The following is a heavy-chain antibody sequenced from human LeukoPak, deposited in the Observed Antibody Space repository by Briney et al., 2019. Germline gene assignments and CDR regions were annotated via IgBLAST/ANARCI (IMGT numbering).Heavy chain of an antibody. CDR3: ARHSFVSGWYDY. CDR1: GGSISSSSYY. CDR2: IYYSGST. D-gene: IGHD6-13*01. V-gene: IGHV4-39*01. J-gene: IGHJ4*02. Sequence: SETLSLTCTVSGGSISSSSYYWGWIRQPPGKGLEWIGSIYYSGSTYYNPSLKSRVTISVDTSKNQFSLKLSSVTAADTAVYYCARHSFVSGWYDYWGQGTLVTVSS.